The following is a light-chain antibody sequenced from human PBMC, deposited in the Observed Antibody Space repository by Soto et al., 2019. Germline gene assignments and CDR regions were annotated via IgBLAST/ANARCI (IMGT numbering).Light chain of an antibody. CDR1: QCISSW. V-gene: IGKV1-5*03. Sequence: DIQMTQSPSTLSASVGDRVTITCRASQCISSWLAWYQQKPGKAPKLLIYKASSLESGVPSRFSGSGSGTEFTLTISSLQPDDFATYYCQLYNSQRTFGQGTKVEIK. CDR3: QLYNSQRT. CDR2: KAS. J-gene: IGKJ1*01.